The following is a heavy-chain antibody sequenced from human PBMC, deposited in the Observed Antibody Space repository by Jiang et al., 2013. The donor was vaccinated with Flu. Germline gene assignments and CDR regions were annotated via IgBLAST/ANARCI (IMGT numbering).Heavy chain of an antibody. J-gene: IGHJ6*02. CDR1: GGSISSYY. CDR2: IYLQWGAP. Sequence: LLKPSETLSLTCTVSGGSISSYYWSWIRQPPGKGLEWIGYIYLQWGAPTTTPSLKSRVTISVDTSKNQFSLKLSSVTAADTAVYYCARDLSMDVWGQGTTVTVSS. V-gene: IGHV4-59*01. CDR3: ARDLSMDV.